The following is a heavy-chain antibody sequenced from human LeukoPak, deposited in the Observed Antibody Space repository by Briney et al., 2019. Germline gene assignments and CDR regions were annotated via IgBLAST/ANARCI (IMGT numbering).Heavy chain of an antibody. D-gene: IGHD5-18*01. CDR3: ARGQTMVTPPGDY. V-gene: IGHV3-33*01. CDR2: IWYDGSNK. Sequence: GGSLRLSCAASGFTFSSYGMHGVRQAPGKGREWVAVIWYDGSNKYYADSVKGRFTISRDNYKNTLYLQMNSRRAEDTVVYYCARGQTMVTPPGDYWGQGTLVTVSS. J-gene: IGHJ4*02. CDR1: GFTFSSYG.